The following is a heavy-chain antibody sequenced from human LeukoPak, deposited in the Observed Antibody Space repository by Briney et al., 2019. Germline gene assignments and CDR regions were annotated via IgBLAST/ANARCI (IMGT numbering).Heavy chain of an antibody. Sequence: GGSLRLSYAASGFTFSSYWMGWVRQAPGKRLEWVANMNIDGSEKYYADSAKGRFTISRDNARNSVYLQMNSLRVEDTAVYYCARDPVEWELLLDYWGQGTLVTVSS. CDR3: ARDPVEWELLLDY. CDR1: GFTFSSYW. J-gene: IGHJ4*02. CDR2: MNIDGSEK. D-gene: IGHD1-26*01. V-gene: IGHV3-7*01.